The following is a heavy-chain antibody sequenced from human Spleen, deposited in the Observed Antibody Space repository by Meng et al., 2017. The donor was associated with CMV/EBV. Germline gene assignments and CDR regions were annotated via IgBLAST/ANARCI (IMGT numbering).Heavy chain of an antibody. CDR3: AKGESGYAFSDY. D-gene: IGHD5-12*01. CDR1: GFRFSTYS. V-gene: IGHV3-23*01. Sequence: LSLTCAASGFRFSTYSLSWVRQAPGKGLEWVSAISGSGGGTYYADSVKGRFTISRDNSKNTLYPQMNSLRVEDTAVYYCAKGESGYAFSDYWGQGTLVTVSS. J-gene: IGHJ4*02. CDR2: ISGSGGGT.